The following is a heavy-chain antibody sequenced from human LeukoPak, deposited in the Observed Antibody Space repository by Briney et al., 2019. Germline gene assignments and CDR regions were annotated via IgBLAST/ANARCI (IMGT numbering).Heavy chain of an antibody. CDR3: ASTANTGYCSGGSCYFDY. Sequence: PGGSLRLSCAASGFTFSSYWMRWVRQAPGKGLEWVSSISSSSSYIYYADSVKGRFTISRDNAKNSLYLQMNSLRAEDTAVYYCASTANTGYCSGGSCYFDYWGQGTLVTVSS. V-gene: IGHV3-21*01. J-gene: IGHJ4*02. CDR1: GFTFSSYW. CDR2: ISSSSSYI. D-gene: IGHD2-15*01.